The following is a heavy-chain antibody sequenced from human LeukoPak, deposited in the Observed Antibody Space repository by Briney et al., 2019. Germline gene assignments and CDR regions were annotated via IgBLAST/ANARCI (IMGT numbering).Heavy chain of an antibody. D-gene: IGHD1-1*01. V-gene: IGHV3-21*01. J-gene: IGHJ6*03. Sequence: PGGSLRLSCAVSGFTFSSYSMNWVRQAPGKGLEWVSAINSGSSHINYADPVKGRFTISRDNAENSLYLQMNSLRAEDTAVYYCARVGHWNDLDYYYYMDVWGKGTTVTVSS. CDR1: GFTFSSYS. CDR3: ARVGHWNDLDYYYYMDV. CDR2: INSGSSHI.